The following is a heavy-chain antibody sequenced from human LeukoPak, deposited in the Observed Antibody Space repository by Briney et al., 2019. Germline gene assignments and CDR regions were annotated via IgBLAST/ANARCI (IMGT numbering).Heavy chain of an antibody. D-gene: IGHD4-17*01. CDR2: IYHSGST. V-gene: IGHV4-4*02. CDR1: GGSISSSNW. Sequence: SETLSLTCAVSGGSISSSNWWSWVRQPPGKGLEWIGEIYHSGSTNYNPSLKSRVTISVDKSKNQFSLKLSSVTAADTAVYYCARVGATVTYYFDYWGQGTLVTVSS. J-gene: IGHJ4*02. CDR3: ARVGATVTYYFDY.